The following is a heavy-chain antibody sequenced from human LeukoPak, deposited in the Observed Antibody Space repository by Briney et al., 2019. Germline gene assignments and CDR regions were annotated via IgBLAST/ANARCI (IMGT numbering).Heavy chain of an antibody. J-gene: IGHJ4*02. CDR3: ARATLDY. CDR2: ISYDGSNK. Sequence: GGSLRLSCAASGFAFSSYGMHWVRQAPGKGLEWVAVISYDGSNKYYADSVKGRFTISRDNSKNTLYLQMNSLRAEDTAVYYCARATLDYWGQGTLVTVPS. V-gene: IGHV3-30*03. CDR1: GFAFSSYG.